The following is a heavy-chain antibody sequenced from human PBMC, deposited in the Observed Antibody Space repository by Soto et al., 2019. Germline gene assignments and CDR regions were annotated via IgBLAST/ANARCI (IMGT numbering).Heavy chain of an antibody. CDR1: GFTFSSYG. V-gene: IGHV3-33*01. CDR3: ARGMVRGVIYWFDP. Sequence: QVQLVESGGGVVQPGRSLRLSCAASGFTFSSYGMHWVRQAPGKGLEWVAVIWYDGSNKYYADSVKGRFTISRDNSKNTLYLQMNSLRAEDTAVYYCARGMVRGVIYWFDPWGQGTLVTVSS. D-gene: IGHD3-10*01. CDR2: IWYDGSNK. J-gene: IGHJ5*02.